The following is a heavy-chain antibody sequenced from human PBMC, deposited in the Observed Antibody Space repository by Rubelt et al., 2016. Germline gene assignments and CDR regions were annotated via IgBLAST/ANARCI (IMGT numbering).Heavy chain of an antibody. CDR3: VSGYNWFVT. V-gene: IGHV6-1*01. Sequence: VQLQQSGPGLVKPWQTLSLTCAISGDSVSSKGGTWNWIRQSPSRGLEWLGRTYYRSMWYNDYAPSVKSRITINPDTSKNQFSLQPSSVTPEDTAGYYCVSGYNWFVTWGPGTLVSVSS. J-gene: IGHJ5*02. CDR1: GDSVSSKGGT. CDR2: TYYRSMWYN.